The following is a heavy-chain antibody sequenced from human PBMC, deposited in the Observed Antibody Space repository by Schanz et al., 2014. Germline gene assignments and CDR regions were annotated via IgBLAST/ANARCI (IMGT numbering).Heavy chain of an antibody. CDR1: GITFSSHS. Sequence: EVHLVESGGGLVQPGGSLRLSCAASGITFSSHSFNWVRQAPGKGLEWVANIKQDESEKYYVDSVKGRFTISRDNSKNSLYLQMNSLRAEDTAVYYCARIGGSVFDYWAQGTLVTVSS. J-gene: IGHJ4*02. CDR2: IKQDESEK. D-gene: IGHD3-10*01. CDR3: ARIGGSVFDY. V-gene: IGHV3-7*05.